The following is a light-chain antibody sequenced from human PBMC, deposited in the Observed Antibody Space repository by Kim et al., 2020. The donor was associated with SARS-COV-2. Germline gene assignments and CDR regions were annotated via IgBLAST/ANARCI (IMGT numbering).Light chain of an antibody. CDR1: QSVRSSY. J-gene: IGKJ1*01. CDR3: QQYGSSPQT. V-gene: IGKV3-20*01. Sequence: SPGERATLSCRASQSVRSSYLAWYQQKPGQTPRLLMYAASTRAPGTPDRFSGSGSGTAFTLTISRLEPEDFAVYYCQQYGSSPQTFGQGTNVDIK. CDR2: AAS.